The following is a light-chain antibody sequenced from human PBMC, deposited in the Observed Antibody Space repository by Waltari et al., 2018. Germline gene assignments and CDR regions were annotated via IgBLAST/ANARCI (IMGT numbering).Light chain of an antibody. CDR2: RSD. J-gene: IGLJ3*02. V-gene: IGLV1-44*01. CDR1: SSNIGSNV. CDR3: AAWDDSLRGHWV. Sequence: QSMLTQPPSAAGSPGQRVTIFCSGSSSNIGSNVVNWYQQFPGKAPKLLIYRSDQRPSGVPDRFSGSKSGTSASLAISGLHPEDEADYYCAAWDDSLRGHWVFGGGTKVTVL.